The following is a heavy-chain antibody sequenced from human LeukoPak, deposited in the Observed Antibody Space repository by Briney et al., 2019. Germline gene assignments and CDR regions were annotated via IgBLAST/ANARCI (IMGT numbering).Heavy chain of an antibody. CDR2: ISGSSSTI. Sequence: GGSLRLSCAASGFTFSPYFMNWVRQAPGKGLEWVSYISGSSSTIYYADSVKGRFTISRDNAKNSLYLQMNSLRDEDTAVYYCAKDGTYGDYNYYYGLDVWGQGTPVTVS. CDR1: GFTFSPYF. CDR3: AKDGTYGDYNYYYGLDV. D-gene: IGHD4-17*01. J-gene: IGHJ6*02. V-gene: IGHV3-48*02.